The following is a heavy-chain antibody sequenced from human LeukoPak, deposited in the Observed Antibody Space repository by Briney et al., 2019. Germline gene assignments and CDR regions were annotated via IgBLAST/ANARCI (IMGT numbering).Heavy chain of an antibody. CDR2: ISWNSGSI. Sequence: PGRSLRLSCAASGFTFDDYAMHWVRHAPGKGLEWVSGISWNSGSIGYADSVKGRFTISRDNAKNSLYLQMNSLRAEDTALYYCSPLTVASGWGQGTLVTVSS. CDR3: SPLTVASG. J-gene: IGHJ4*02. D-gene: IGHD6-25*01. V-gene: IGHV3-9*01. CDR1: GFTFDDYA.